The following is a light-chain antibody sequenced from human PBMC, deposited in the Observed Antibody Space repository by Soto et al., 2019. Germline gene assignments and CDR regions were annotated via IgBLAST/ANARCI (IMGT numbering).Light chain of an antibody. CDR3: QQYDSYPLT. Sequence: DVQMTQSPSTLSASVGDRVTATCRASQSINNLLAWYQQKPGKAPKFLIYDVSTLESGVPSRFSGSGSGTEFTRTISSLQPEDFATYYCQQYDSYPLTFGGGTKVDI. CDR1: QSINNL. CDR2: DVS. V-gene: IGKV1-5*01. J-gene: IGKJ4*01.